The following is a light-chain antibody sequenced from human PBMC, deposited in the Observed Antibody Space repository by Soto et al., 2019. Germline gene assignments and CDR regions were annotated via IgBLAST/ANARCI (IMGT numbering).Light chain of an antibody. CDR2: GAS. Sequence: EIVWTQSPGTLSLSLGETATLSCRASQSVSSSYLAWYQQKPGQAPRLLIYGASSRATGIPDRFSASGSGTDFTLTISGLEPEDFAVYYCQQYGSSPGTFGQGTKVDIK. V-gene: IGKV3-20*01. CDR1: QSVSSSY. J-gene: IGKJ1*01. CDR3: QQYGSSPGT.